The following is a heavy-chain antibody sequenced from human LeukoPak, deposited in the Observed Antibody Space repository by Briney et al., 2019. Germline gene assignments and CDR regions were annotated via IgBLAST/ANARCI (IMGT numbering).Heavy chain of an antibody. CDR2: ISPGDSDT. CDR3: ARQIAVAGTGNVGFDY. CDR1: GYIFTHYW. D-gene: IGHD6-19*01. Sequence: GASLKISSKGSGYIFTHYWIGWVRQLPGKGLEWMGIISPGDSDTRYRPSFQGQVTISADKSISTAYLQWSSLKASDTAMYYCARQIAVAGTGNVGFDYWGQGTLVTVSS. V-gene: IGHV5-51*01. J-gene: IGHJ4*02.